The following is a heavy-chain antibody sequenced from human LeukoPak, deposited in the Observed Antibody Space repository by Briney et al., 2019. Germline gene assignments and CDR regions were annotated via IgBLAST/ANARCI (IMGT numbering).Heavy chain of an antibody. CDR2: IYYSGST. CDR1: GGSVSSGSYY. V-gene: IGHV4-61*01. D-gene: IGHD3-3*01. Sequence: SETLSLTCTVSGGSVSSGSYYWSWIRQPPGKGLEWIGYIYYSGSTNYNPSLKSRVTMSVDTSKNQFSLKLSSVTAADTAVYYCARGLTIHTIDYWGQGTLVTVSS. CDR3: ARGLTIHTIDY. J-gene: IGHJ4*02.